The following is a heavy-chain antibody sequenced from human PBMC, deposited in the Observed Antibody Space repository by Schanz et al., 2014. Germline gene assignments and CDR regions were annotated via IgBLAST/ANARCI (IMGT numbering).Heavy chain of an antibody. CDR3: ARVELSVYYYAMDV. CDR2: IKQDGSEK. J-gene: IGHJ6*02. CDR1: GFTFSSHS. D-gene: IGHD2-15*01. V-gene: IGHV3-7*01. Sequence: EVQLVESGGGLIQPGGSLRLSCVASGFTFSSHSMHWVRQAPGKGLEWVANIKQDGSEKYYVDSVQGRFTISRDNAKNSLYLQMNSLRAEDAAVYYCARVELSVYYYAMDVWGQGTTVTVSS.